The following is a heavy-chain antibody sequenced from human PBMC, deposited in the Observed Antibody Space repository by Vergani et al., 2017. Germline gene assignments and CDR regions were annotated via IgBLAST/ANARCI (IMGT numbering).Heavy chain of an antibody. CDR1: GGSFSGYY. J-gene: IGHJ4*02. CDR3: GRGRITMVRGVTD. CDR2: INHSGST. V-gene: IGHV4-34*01. Sequence: QVQLQQWGAGLLKPSETLSLTCAVYGGSFSGYYWSWIRQPPGKGMEWIGEINHSGSTNDNPSLKSRVTISVDTSKNQFSLKLSSVTAADTAVYYCGRGRITMVRGVTDGGQGTLVTVSS. D-gene: IGHD3-10*01.